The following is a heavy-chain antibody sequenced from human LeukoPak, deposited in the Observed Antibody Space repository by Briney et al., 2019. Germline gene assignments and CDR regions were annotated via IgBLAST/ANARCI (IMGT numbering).Heavy chain of an antibody. CDR3: ARDIDNWGSEY. Sequence: GGSLRLSCAASGFGFSDSWMGWVRQAPGKWLEWVAGINKNGDAKYYADSVKGRFTISRDNSKNTLFLQIDSLRAEDTAVYYCARDIDNWGSEYRGQGTLVTVSS. V-gene: IGHV3-23*01. D-gene: IGHD7-27*01. CDR1: GFGFSDSW. CDR2: INKNGDAK. J-gene: IGHJ4*02.